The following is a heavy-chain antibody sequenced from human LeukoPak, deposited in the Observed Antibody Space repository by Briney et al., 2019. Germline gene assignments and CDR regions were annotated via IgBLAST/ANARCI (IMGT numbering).Heavy chain of an antibody. J-gene: IGHJ5*02. D-gene: IGHD5-24*01. Sequence: PSETLSLTCAVYGGSFSCYYWSWIRQPPGKGLEWIGEINHSGSTNYNPSLKSRVTISVDTSKNQSSLKLSSVTAADTAVYYCARGPRWLQSRRFDPWDQGTLVTVSS. V-gene: IGHV4-34*01. CDR1: GGSFSCYY. CDR3: ARGPRWLQSRRFDP. CDR2: INHSGST.